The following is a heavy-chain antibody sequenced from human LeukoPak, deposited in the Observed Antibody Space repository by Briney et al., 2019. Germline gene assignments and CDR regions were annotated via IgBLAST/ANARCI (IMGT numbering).Heavy chain of an antibody. J-gene: IGHJ4*02. D-gene: IGHD6-19*01. V-gene: IGHV4-34*01. CDR3: ARAQWLHYFDY. CDR2: INHSGST. Sequence: SETLSLTCAVCGGSFSGYYWSWIRQPPGKGLEWIGEINHSGSTNYNPSLKSRVTISVDTSKNQFSLKLSSVTAADTAVYYCARAQWLHYFDYWGQGTLVTVSS. CDR1: GGSFSGYY.